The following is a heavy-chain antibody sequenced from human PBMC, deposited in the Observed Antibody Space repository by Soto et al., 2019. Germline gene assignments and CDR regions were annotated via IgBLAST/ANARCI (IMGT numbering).Heavy chain of an antibody. CDR1: GYTFSSYG. CDR3: AVDQGGGGFDP. Sequence: QVQLVQSGAEVKKPGASVKVSCKASGYTFSSYGISWVRQAPGQGLEWMGWISAYNGNTNYAQNLQGRVTMTSDASTSTAYMELRSLRSAATAVYYCAVDQGGGGFDPWGRGTLVTVSS. V-gene: IGHV1-18*01. D-gene: IGHD1-26*01. CDR2: ISAYNGNT. J-gene: IGHJ5*02.